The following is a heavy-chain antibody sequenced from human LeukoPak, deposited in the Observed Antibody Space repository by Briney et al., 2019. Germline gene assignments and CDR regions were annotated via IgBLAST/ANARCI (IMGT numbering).Heavy chain of an antibody. D-gene: IGHD6-19*01. J-gene: IGHJ6*03. CDR3: ARGGKIAVAGTLYYYYYMDV. CDR2: IYTSGST. CDR1: GGSISSYY. Sequence: PSETLSLTCTVSGGSISSYYWSWIRQPAGKGLEWIGRIYTSGSTNYNPSLKSRVTMSVDTSKNQFSLKLSSVTAADTAVYYCARGGKIAVAGTLYYYYYMDVWGKGTTVTVSS. V-gene: IGHV4-4*07.